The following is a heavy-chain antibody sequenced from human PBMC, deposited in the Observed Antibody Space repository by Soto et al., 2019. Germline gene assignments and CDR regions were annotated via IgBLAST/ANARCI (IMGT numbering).Heavy chain of an antibody. Sequence: QVQLVQSGAEVKKPGSSVKVSCKASGGTFNTYSFGWLRQAPGQGLQWMGSIIPFIGAPNYAQNFQDRVTITADESTTPAYMELSGLKSEDPAVYFCSRGGDSSSLRAFYSYGFDVWGQGTSVTVSS. J-gene: IGHJ6*02. CDR3: SRGGDSSSLRAFYSYGFDV. CDR1: GGTFNTYS. CDR2: IIPFIGAP. D-gene: IGHD6-6*01. V-gene: IGHV1-69*18.